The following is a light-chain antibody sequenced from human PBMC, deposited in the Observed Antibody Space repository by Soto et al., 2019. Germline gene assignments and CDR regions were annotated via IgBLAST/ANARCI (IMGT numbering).Light chain of an antibody. V-gene: IGKV3-15*01. CDR3: QQYNKWPHT. Sequence: EIVMTQSPATLSVSPGEKATLSCRASQTVSNNLAWYQQKPGQAPRLLIYFASTRATGIPARLSGSGSGTEFTLTISSLPSEDFAVYYCQQYNKWPHTFGGRTQVETK. J-gene: IGKJ4*01. CDR2: FAS. CDR1: QTVSNN.